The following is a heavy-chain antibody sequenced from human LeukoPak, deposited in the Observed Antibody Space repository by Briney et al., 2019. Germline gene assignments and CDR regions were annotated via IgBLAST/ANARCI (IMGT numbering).Heavy chain of an antibody. J-gene: IGHJ3*02. CDR2: IIPIFGTA. Sequence: SVKVSCKASGGTFSSYAISWVRQAPGQGLEWMGGIIPIFGTANYAQKFQGRVTITTDESTSTAYMELSSLRSEDTAVYYCASYYYGSGSYYNAGAFDIWGQGTVVTVSS. V-gene: IGHV1-69*05. CDR1: GGTFSSYA. D-gene: IGHD3-10*01. CDR3: ASYYYGSGSYYNAGAFDI.